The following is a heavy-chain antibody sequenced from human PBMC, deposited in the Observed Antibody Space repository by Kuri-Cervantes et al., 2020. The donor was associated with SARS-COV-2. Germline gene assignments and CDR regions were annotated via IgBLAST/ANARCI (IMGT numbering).Heavy chain of an antibody. Sequence: GESLKISCKASGYTFTGYYMHWVRQAPGQGLEWMGWINPNSGGTNYAQKFQGRVAMTRDTSTTTAYMELSRLRYDDTAVYYCVRFRYYDSSRHASDIWGQGTMVTVSS. CDR1: GYTFTGYY. CDR2: INPNSGGT. V-gene: IGHV1-2*02. CDR3: VRFRYYDSSRHASDI. D-gene: IGHD3-22*01. J-gene: IGHJ3*02.